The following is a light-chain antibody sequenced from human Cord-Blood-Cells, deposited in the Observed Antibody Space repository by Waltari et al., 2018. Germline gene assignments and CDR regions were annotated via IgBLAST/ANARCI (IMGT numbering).Light chain of an antibody. CDR1: SSNIGAGYD. J-gene: IGLJ2*01. CDR2: GNR. Sequence: QSVLTQRPSVSGAPGQRVTISCTGSSSNIGAGYDVHWYQQLPGTAPKHLIYGNRNRPSEVPDRFSGSKSGTSASLAITGLQAEDEADYYCQSYDSSLSGSVFGGGPKLTVL. CDR3: QSYDSSLSGSV. V-gene: IGLV1-40*01.